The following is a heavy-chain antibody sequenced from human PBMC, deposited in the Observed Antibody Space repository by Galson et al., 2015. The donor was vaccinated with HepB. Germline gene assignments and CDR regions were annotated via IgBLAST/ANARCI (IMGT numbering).Heavy chain of an antibody. D-gene: IGHD5-18*01. CDR2: ISSSSSYI. CDR3: ARDLLHTAMVHYYYYGMDV. Sequence: SLRLSCAASGFTFSSYSMNWVRQAPGKGLEWISSISSSSSYIYYADSVKGRFTISRDNAKNSLYLQVNSLRAEDTAVYYCARDLLHTAMVHYYYYGMDVWGQGTTVTVSS. V-gene: IGHV3-21*01. CDR1: GFTFSSYS. J-gene: IGHJ6*02.